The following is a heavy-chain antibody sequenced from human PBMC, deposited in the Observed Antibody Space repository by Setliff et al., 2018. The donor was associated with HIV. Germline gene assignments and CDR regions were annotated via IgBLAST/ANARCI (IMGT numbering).Heavy chain of an antibody. D-gene: IGHD6-13*01. CDR1: SASRSINTYY. CDR3: AGSYGSSWFGPFDY. CDR2: IYYSGT. V-gene: IGHV4-59*08. Sequence: SETLSLTCTVSSASRSINTYYWSWIRQPPGKGLDWVGNIYYSGTNYNPSLKSRVNISVDASRNQFSLRLDSLTAADTAIYYCAGSYGSSWFGPFDYWGQGTLVTVSS. J-gene: IGHJ4*02.